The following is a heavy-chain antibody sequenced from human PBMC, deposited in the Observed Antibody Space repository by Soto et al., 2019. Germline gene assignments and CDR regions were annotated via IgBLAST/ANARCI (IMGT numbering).Heavy chain of an antibody. J-gene: IGHJ5*02. CDR2: INPDNGNT. Sequence: GSSVKVSFKASGYTFTRYTMNLLLQAPGQRLEWMGWINPDNGNTKSSQKFQDRVIITRDTSASTAYMDLSSLRSEDTAVYYCARGIATGQLDPWGQGTLVTVSS. D-gene: IGHD2-15*01. CDR3: ARGIATGQLDP. V-gene: IGHV1-3*01. CDR1: GYTFTRYT.